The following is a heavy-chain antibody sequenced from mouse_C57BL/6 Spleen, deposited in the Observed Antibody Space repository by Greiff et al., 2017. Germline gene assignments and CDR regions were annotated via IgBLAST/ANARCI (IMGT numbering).Heavy chain of an antibody. V-gene: IGHV1-52*01. CDR2: IDPSDSET. CDR3: ASGITTVVADY. J-gene: IGHJ2*01. D-gene: IGHD1-1*01. Sequence: VQLQQPGAELVRPGSSVKLSCKASGYTFTSYRMHWVKQRPIQGLEWIGNIDPSDSETHYNQKFKDKATLTVDKSSSTAYMQLSSLTSEDSAVYYCASGITTVVADYWGQGTTLTVSS. CDR1: GYTFTSYR.